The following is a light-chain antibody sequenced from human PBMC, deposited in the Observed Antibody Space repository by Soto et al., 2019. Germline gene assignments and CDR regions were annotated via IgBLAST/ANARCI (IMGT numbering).Light chain of an antibody. CDR3: QQYGRSPLVT. CDR2: GAS. V-gene: IGKV3-20*01. Sequence: EIVLTQSPGTRSLSPGERATLSCRASQSVSSSYLAWYQQKPGQAPRLLIYGASSRATGIPDRFSGSGSGTDFTLTISRLEPEDFAMYYCQQYGRSPLVTFGQGTRLEIK. CDR1: QSVSSSY. J-gene: IGKJ5*01.